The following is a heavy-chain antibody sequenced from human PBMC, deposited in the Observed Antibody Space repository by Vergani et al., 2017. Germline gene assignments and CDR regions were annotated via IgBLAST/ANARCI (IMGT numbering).Heavy chain of an antibody. D-gene: IGHD2-15*01. CDR1: GGSFSDYY. Sequence: QVQLQEWGAGLLKTSETLSLTCGVSGGSFSDYYWSWIRQAPGMGLEWIGEVNHGGSTNYNPSLKSRVSISVDTSKYQFSLQLTSVTAADSALYFCASIARAPTRRNTPPDYWGQGILVTVSS. CDR3: ASIARAPTRRNTPPDY. J-gene: IGHJ4*02. V-gene: IGHV4-34*01. CDR2: VNHGGST.